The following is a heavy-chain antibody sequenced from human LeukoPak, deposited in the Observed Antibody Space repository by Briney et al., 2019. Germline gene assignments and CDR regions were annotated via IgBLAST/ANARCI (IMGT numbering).Heavy chain of an antibody. V-gene: IGHV3-21*01. CDR3: AREVDIRYFDY. Sequence: GGSLRLSCAASGFTFSSYSMNWVRQAPGKGLEWVSSISSSSYIYYADSVKGRSTISRDNAKNSLYLQMNSLRAEDTAVYYCAREVDIRYFDYWGQGTLVTVSS. D-gene: IGHD2-15*01. CDR2: ISSSSYI. J-gene: IGHJ4*02. CDR1: GFTFSSYS.